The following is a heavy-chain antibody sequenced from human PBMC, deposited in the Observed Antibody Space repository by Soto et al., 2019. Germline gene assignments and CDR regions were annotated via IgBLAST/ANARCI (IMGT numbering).Heavy chain of an antibody. CDR2: ISSSSSTI. CDR1: GFTFITYN. V-gene: IGHV3-48*01. Sequence: ESGGGLVQPGGSLRLSCAASGFTFITYNMNWVRQAPGKGLEWVSYISSSSSTIYYADSVKGRFTISRDNAKDSLYLQMNSLRAEDTAVYYCARGYCSGGSCYFQLFDYWGQGTLVTVSS. D-gene: IGHD2-15*01. CDR3: ARGYCSGGSCYFQLFDY. J-gene: IGHJ4*02.